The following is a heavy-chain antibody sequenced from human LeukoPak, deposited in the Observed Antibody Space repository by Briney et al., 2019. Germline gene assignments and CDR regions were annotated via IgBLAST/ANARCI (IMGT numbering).Heavy chain of an antibody. D-gene: IGHD1-1*01. Sequence: SGGSLRLSCAASGFTFSTYWMSWVRQAPGKGLEWIGEINHSGSTNYNPSLKSRVTISVDTSKNQFSLKLSSVTAADTAVYYCARGGSLDVWGQGTLVTVSS. V-gene: IGHV4-34*01. CDR2: INHSGST. J-gene: IGHJ4*02. CDR3: ARGGSLDV. CDR1: GFTFSTYW.